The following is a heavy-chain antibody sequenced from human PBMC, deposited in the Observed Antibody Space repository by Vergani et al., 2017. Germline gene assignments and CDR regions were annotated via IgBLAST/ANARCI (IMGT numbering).Heavy chain of an antibody. V-gene: IGHV4-34*01. J-gene: IGHJ6*03. CDR1: GGSFSGYY. Sequence: QVQLQQWGAGLLKPSETLSLTCAVYGGSFSGYYWSWIRQPPGKGLEWIGEINHSGSTNYNPSLKSRVTISVDTSKNQFSLKLSSVTAADTAVYYCARIGFWSGYYNSYYYYYMDVWGKGTTVTVSS. D-gene: IGHD3-3*01. CDR2: INHSGST. CDR3: ARIGFWSGYYNSYYYYYMDV.